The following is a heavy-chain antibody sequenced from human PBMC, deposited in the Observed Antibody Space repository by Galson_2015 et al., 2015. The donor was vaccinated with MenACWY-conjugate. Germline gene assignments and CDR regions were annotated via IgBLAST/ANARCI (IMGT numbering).Heavy chain of an antibody. CDR3: ARPTSIVEAGYARGLDI. V-gene: IGHV3-23*01. Sequence: LAWASYISPSVTTLYYADSVKGRFTISRDNFKNTLFLQMNSLRGEDTATYYCARPTSIVEAGYARGLDIWGQGTMVTVSS. D-gene: IGHD6-13*01. J-gene: IGHJ3*02. CDR2: ISPSVTTL.